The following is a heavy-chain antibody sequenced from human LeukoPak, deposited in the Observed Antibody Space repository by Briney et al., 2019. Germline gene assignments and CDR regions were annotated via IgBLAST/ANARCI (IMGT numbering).Heavy chain of an antibody. Sequence: GGSLRLSCAASGFTFSSYSMNWVRQAPGKGLEWVSSISRSSNYIYYADSVKGRFTISRDNAKNSLYLQINSLRAEDTSVYYCARGENNYGYYYYFDYWGQGTLVTVSS. J-gene: IGHJ4*02. D-gene: IGHD1-26*01. CDR3: ARGENNYGYYYYFDY. CDR1: GFTFSSYS. V-gene: IGHV3-21*01. CDR2: ISRSSNYI.